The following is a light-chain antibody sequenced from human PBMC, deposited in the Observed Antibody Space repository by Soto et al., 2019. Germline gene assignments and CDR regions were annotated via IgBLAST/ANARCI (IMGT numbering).Light chain of an antibody. V-gene: IGLV2-14*01. Sequence: QSALTQPASVSGSPGQSITISCTGTSSDVGLYNYVSWYQQDPGKAPKLMIFEVSNRPSGVSNRFSASKSGNTASLTISGLQAEDEADYYCISYTTSSTPYVFGTGTKVTVL. J-gene: IGLJ1*01. CDR3: ISYTTSSTPYV. CDR1: SSDVGLYNY. CDR2: EVS.